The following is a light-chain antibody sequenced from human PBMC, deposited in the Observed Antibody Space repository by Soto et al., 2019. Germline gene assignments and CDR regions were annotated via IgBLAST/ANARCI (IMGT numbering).Light chain of an antibody. V-gene: IGLV1-40*01. CDR3: QSYCSSLRGRRV. J-gene: IGLJ2*01. CDR1: SSNIGAGYD. CDR2: GNS. Sequence: QSVLTQPPSVSGAPGQRVTISCTGSSSNIGAGYDVHWYQQLPGTAPKLLIYGNSNRPSGVPDRFSGSKSGTAASLAITGLQAEDEADYYCQSYCSSLRGRRVFGGGTELTVL.